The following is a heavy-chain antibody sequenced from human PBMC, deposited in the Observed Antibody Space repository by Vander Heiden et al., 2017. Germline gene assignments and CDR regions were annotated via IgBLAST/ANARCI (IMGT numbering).Heavy chain of an antibody. CDR2: ISWNGGTI. CDR1: GITCADFA. V-gene: IGHV3-9*01. Sequence: EVQLVESGGGLVQPGRSLRLSCAASGITCADFAMHWVRQVPGKGLEWVSSISWNGGTIGYADSVKGRFTISRDNSKNSLDLQMSSLRPEDTALYYCAKGLGSSSWYGLDYWGQGTLVTVSS. J-gene: IGHJ4*02. D-gene: IGHD6-13*01. CDR3: AKGLGSSSWYGLDY.